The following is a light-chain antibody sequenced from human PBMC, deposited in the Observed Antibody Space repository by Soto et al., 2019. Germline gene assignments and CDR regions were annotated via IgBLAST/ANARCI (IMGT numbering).Light chain of an antibody. CDR3: SSYTSSNTPVV. Sequence: QSVLTQPASVSGSPGQSITISCTGTSSDVGGYNYVSWYQQHPGKAPKVMIYEVSSRPSGVSNRFSGSKSGNTASLTISGLQAEDEGDYYCSSYTSSNTPVVFGGGTKLTVL. CDR2: EVS. J-gene: IGLJ2*01. CDR1: SSDVGGYNY. V-gene: IGLV2-14*01.